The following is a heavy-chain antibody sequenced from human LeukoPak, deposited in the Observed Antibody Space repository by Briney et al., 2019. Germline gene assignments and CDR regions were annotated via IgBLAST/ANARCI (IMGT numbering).Heavy chain of an antibody. J-gene: IGHJ4*02. CDR3: AKDVTAGTLALDY. V-gene: IGHV3-33*06. CDR1: GFTFSSWG. D-gene: IGHD1-1*01. CDR2: IWYDGTNK. Sequence: PGRSLRLSCAASGFTFSSWGMHWVRQAPGKGLEWVAVIWYDGTNKYYADSMKGRFTISRDNSKNTLYLQMNSLRAEDTAVYYCAKDVTAGTLALDYWGQGTLVTVSS.